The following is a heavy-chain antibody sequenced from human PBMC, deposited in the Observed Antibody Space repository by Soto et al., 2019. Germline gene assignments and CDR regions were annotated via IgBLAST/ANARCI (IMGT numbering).Heavy chain of an antibody. J-gene: IGHJ4*02. CDR3: ARALGWLLPIDY. CDR1: GYTFTGYY. Sequence: ASLKVSCKASGYTFTGYYMHWVRQAPGQGLEWMGWINPNSGGTNYAQKFQGWVTMTRDTSISTAYMELSRLRSDDTAVYYCARALGWLLPIDYWGQGTLVNVSS. CDR2: INPNSGGT. V-gene: IGHV1-2*04. D-gene: IGHD3-22*01.